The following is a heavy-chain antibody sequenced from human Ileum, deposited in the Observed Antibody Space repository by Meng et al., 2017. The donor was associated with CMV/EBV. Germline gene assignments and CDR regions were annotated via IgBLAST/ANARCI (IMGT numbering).Heavy chain of an antibody. CDR3: ARDLGGGSGY. J-gene: IGHJ4*02. D-gene: IGHD3-16*01. CDR2: VDTGGSRT. V-gene: IGHV3-74*01. CDR1: GFSFSRYW. Sequence: VSCEASGFSFSRYWIHWVRQVPGKGLVWVARVDTGGSRTDYADSAKGRFTISRDNVKNTLYLQMNSLRAEDTAVYYCARDLGGGSGYWGQGTLVTVSS.